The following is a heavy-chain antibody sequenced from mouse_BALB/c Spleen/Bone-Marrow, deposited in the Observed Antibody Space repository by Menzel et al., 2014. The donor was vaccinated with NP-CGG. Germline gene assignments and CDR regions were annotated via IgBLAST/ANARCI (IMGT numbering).Heavy chain of an antibody. CDR1: GFTFNTYA. J-gene: IGHJ4*01. D-gene: IGHD2-10*02. V-gene: IGHV10-1*02. CDR3: VRHGYGNYGAMDY. Sequence: EVKLVESGGGLVQPKGSLKLSCAASGFTFNTYAMNWVRRAPGKGLEWVARIRSKSNNYATYHADSVKDRFTISRDDSQSMLYLQMNNLKTEDTAMYYCVRHGYGNYGAMDYWGQGTSVTVSS. CDR2: IRSKSNNYAT.